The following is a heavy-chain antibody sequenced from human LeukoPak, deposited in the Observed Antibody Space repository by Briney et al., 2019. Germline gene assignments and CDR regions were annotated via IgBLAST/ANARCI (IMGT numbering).Heavy chain of an antibody. CDR1: GYSFTSYW. CDR3: ARASYDSSGYYLVFDY. V-gene: IGHV5-51*01. D-gene: IGHD3-22*01. CDR2: IYPGDSDT. J-gene: IGHJ4*02. Sequence: GESLKISCKGSGYSFTSYWIGWVRQMPGKGLEWMGIIYPGDSDTRYSPSFQGQVTFSADKSISTAYLQWSSLKASDTAMYYCARASYDSSGYYLVFDYWGQGTLVTVSS.